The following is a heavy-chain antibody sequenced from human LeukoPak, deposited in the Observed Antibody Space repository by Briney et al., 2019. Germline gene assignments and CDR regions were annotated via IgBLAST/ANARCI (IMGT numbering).Heavy chain of an antibody. CDR3: ARDYVHWFDP. J-gene: IGHJ5*02. CDR1: GGSISSYY. V-gene: IGHV4-59*01. D-gene: IGHD3-16*01. CDR2: IYYSGST. Sequence: SETLSLTCTVSGGSISSYYWSWIRQLPGKGLEWIGYIYYSGSTNYNPSLKSRVTISVDTSKNQFSLKLSSMTAADTAVYYCARDYVHWFDPWGQGTLVTVSS.